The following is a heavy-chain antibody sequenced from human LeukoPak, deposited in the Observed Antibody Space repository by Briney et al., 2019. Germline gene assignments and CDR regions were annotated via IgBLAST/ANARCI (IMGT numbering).Heavy chain of an antibody. J-gene: IGHJ6*02. D-gene: IGHD6-6*01. V-gene: IGHV1-18*01. CDR3: ARDGSSSSSVYYYYGMDV. CDR2: ISAYNGNT. CDR1: GYTFTSYG. Sequence: ASVKVSCKASGYTFTSYGISWVRQAPGQGLEWMGWISAYNGNTNYAQKLQGRATMTTDTSTSTAYMELRSLRSDDTAVYYCARDGSSSSSVYYYYGMDVWGQGTTVTVSS.